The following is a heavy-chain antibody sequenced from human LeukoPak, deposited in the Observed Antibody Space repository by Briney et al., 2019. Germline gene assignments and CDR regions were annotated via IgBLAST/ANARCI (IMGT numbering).Heavy chain of an antibody. J-gene: IGHJ4*02. CDR3: ASTVPYCSGGSCRRYYYFDY. CDR2: ISAYNGNT. V-gene: IGHV1-18*01. D-gene: IGHD2-15*01. Sequence: ASVKVSCKPSGYTFTSYGISWVRQAPGQGLEWMGWISAYNGNTNYAQKLQGRVTMTTDTSTSTAYMELRSLRSDDTAVYYCASTVPYCSGGSCRRYYYFDYWGQGTLVTVSS. CDR1: GYTFTSYG.